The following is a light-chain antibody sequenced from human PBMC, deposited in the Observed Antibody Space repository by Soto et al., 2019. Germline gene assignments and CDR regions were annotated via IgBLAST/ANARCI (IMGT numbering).Light chain of an antibody. J-gene: IGKJ2*01. V-gene: IGKV3-20*01. Sequence: ETVLTQSPGTLSLSLGDRATLSCRASQSTSSTYLAWYQQKAGQAPRLLIYGTSNRATGIPDRFSGSGSGTDFTLTITSLQSEDFAVYYCQQYHDWPPYTFGQGTKLEIK. CDR1: QSTSSTY. CDR2: GTS. CDR3: QQYHDWPPYT.